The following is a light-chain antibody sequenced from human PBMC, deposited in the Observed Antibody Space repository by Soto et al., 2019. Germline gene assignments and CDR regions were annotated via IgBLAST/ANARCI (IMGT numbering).Light chain of an antibody. CDR3: QQSYGSLHT. CDR2: AAS. V-gene: IGKV1-39*01. CDR1: QSITTY. J-gene: IGKJ2*01. Sequence: DIQMTQSPYSLSASIGDRVTITCRASQSITTYLNWYQQKPGKAPKLLIYAASSLQGGVPSRFSGSGYGTDVTRTISSLQPQDIASYYVQQSYGSLHTFGQGAKLEIK.